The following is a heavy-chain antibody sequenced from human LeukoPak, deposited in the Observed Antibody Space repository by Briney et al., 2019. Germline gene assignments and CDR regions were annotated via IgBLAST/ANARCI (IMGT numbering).Heavy chain of an antibody. D-gene: IGHD3-9*01. Sequence: GASVKASCKASGYTFTSYGISWVRQAPGQGLEWMGWISAYNGNTNYAQKLQGRVTMTTDTSTSTAYMELRSLRSDDTAVYYCARDPYRSGDILTGRAPFDYWGQGTLVTVSS. V-gene: IGHV1-18*01. J-gene: IGHJ4*02. CDR1: GYTFTSYG. CDR2: ISAYNGNT. CDR3: ARDPYRSGDILTGRAPFDY.